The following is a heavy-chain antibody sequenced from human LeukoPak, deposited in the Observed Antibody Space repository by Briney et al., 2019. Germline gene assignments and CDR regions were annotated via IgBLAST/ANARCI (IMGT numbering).Heavy chain of an antibody. Sequence: SETLSLTCAVYGGSFSGYYWSWIRQPAGKGLEWIGRIYTSGSTNYNPSLKSRVTISVDTSKNQFSLKLSSVTAADTAVYYCARAPKVLYGSGSYRDYYFDYWGQGTLVTVSS. CDR2: IYTSGST. CDR3: ARAPKVLYGSGSYRDYYFDY. D-gene: IGHD3-10*01. V-gene: IGHV4-59*10. J-gene: IGHJ4*02. CDR1: GGSFSGYY.